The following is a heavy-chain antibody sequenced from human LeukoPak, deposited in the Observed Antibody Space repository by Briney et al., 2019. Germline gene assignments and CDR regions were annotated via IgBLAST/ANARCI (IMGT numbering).Heavy chain of an antibody. CDR1: GGTFSSYA. CDR2: TNRSGGST. V-gene: IGHV1-46*01. Sequence: GSSVKVSCKASGGTFSSYAINWVRQAPGQGLEWMGITNRSGGSTSYAQTFQDRVAMTRDTSTSTVYMELSSLRSEDTAVYYCARDGVTDGMDVWGQGPTATVSS. J-gene: IGHJ6*02. D-gene: IGHD5-18*01. CDR3: ARDGVTDGMDV.